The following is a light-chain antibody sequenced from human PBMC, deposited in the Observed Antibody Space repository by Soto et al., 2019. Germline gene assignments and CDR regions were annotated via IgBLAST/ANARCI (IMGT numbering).Light chain of an antibody. V-gene: IGLV3-1*01. CDR1: YLGNKY. CDR2: QDV. CDR3: QAWDSVTVL. Sequence: SYELTQPPSVSVSPGKTDSITCSGEYLGNKYAFWYQQKPGQSPVLVIYQDVKRPSGIPERFSGSNSGNTAPLTISGTQAMDEAYYYCQAWDSVTVLFGGGTQLTVL. J-gene: IGLJ2*01.